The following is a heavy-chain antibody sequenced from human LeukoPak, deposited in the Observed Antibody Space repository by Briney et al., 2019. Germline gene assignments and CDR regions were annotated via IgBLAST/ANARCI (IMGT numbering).Heavy chain of an antibody. CDR3: GKDDSSVVTPLFHH. CDR1: GFDFSDFW. J-gene: IGHJ1*01. V-gene: IGHV3-23*01. D-gene: IGHD4-23*01. Sequence: GGSLGLSCAAAGFDFSDFWMSWVRQAPGKGLEWVSSISGNGGSTHYADSVKGRFTISRDNSKNTLYLQMNSLRAEDTAVYYCGKDDSSVVTPLFHHWGQGTLVTVSS. CDR2: ISGNGGST.